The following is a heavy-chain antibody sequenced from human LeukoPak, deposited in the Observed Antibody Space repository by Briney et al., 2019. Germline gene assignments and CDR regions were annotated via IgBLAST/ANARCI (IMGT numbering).Heavy chain of an antibody. Sequence: GGSLRLSCAASGFTFSSYGMHWVRQAQGKGLEWVAVISYDGSNKYYADSVKGRFTISRDNSKNTLYLQMNSLRAEDTAVYYCAKEYYYDSSGYYYDAFDIWGQGTMVTVSS. V-gene: IGHV3-30*18. CDR3: AKEYYYDSSGYYYDAFDI. CDR1: GFTFSSYG. CDR2: ISYDGSNK. D-gene: IGHD3-22*01. J-gene: IGHJ3*02.